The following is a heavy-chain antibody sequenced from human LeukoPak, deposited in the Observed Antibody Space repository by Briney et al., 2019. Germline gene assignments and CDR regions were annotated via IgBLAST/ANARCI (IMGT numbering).Heavy chain of an antibody. Sequence: SVKVSCKASGGTFSSYAISWVRQAPGQGLEWMGGIIPIFGTANYAQKFQGRVTITTDESTSTAYMELSSLRSEDTAVYYCARGLSGSYFHHYYYMDVWGKGTTVTVSS. CDR2: IIPIFGTA. CDR3: ARGLSGSYFHHYYYMDV. D-gene: IGHD1-26*01. CDR1: GGTFSSYA. V-gene: IGHV1-69*05. J-gene: IGHJ6*03.